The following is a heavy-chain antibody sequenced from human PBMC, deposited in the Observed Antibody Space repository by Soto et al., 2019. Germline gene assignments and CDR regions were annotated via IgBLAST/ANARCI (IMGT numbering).Heavy chain of an antibody. Sequence: QVQVVHSGSEVTKPGSSVKVSCKASGGTFSSYTITWVRQAPGQGLEWLGRIIPIFGVTNYAQKFQDRLTMSADGPTTTAYMELRSLTSADPAVYYCVRDWESTTQTWGFGDSWGQGTLVTVSS. V-gene: IGHV1-69*15. D-gene: IGHD3-10*01. J-gene: IGHJ4*02. CDR1: GGTFSSYT. CDR2: IIPIFGVT. CDR3: VRDWESTTQTWGFGDS.